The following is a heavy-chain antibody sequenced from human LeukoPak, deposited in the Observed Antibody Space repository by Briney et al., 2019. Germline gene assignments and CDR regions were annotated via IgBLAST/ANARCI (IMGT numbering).Heavy chain of an antibody. CDR1: GGSISSYY. CDR3: AREGYYYGSGSYWVEYYYYYMDV. CDR2: IYTSGST. D-gene: IGHD3-10*01. J-gene: IGHJ6*03. V-gene: IGHV4-4*07. Sequence: PSETLSLTXTVSGGSISSYYWSWIRQPAGKGLEWIGRIYTSGSTNYNPSLKSRVTMSVDTSKNQFSLKLSSVTAADTAVYYCAREGYYYGSGSYWVEYYYYYMDVWGKGTTVTVSS.